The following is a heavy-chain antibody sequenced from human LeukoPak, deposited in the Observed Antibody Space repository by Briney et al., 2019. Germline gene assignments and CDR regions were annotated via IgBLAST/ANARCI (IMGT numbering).Heavy chain of an antibody. CDR2: ISWNSGSI. Sequence: GGSLRLSCAASGFTFDDYAMHWVRQAPGKGLEWVSGISWNSGSIGYADSVKGRFSISRDNAKNSLYLQMNSLRAEDTAVYYCARAGPYSGAFDIWGQGTMVTVSS. CDR3: ARAGPYSGAFDI. V-gene: IGHV3-9*01. J-gene: IGHJ3*02. CDR1: GFTFDDYA. D-gene: IGHD2-21*01.